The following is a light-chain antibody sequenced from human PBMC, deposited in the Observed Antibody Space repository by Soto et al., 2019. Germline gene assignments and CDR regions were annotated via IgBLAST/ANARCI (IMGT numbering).Light chain of an antibody. Sequence: SYELTQPPSVSVSPGQTASITCSGDKLGDKYACWYQQKPGQSPVLVIYQDSKRPSGIPERFSGSNSGNTATLTISGTQAVDEADYYCQAWDSSVGVFGTGTKVTVL. CDR3: QAWDSSVGV. J-gene: IGLJ1*01. CDR1: KLGDKY. V-gene: IGLV3-1*01. CDR2: QDS.